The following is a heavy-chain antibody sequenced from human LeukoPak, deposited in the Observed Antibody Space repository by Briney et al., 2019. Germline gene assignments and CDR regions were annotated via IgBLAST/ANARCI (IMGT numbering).Heavy chain of an antibody. Sequence: GGSLRLSCAVPGFTFRTYWMHWVRQVPGEGLVWVSRINEDGSITNYADSVKGRFSISRDNAKNTLYLQMNSLRAEDTAVYYCGRDLGGRSGYWGQGTLVTVSS. CDR2: INEDGSIT. D-gene: IGHD1-26*01. J-gene: IGHJ4*02. V-gene: IGHV3-74*01. CDR3: GRDLGGRSGY. CDR1: GFTFRTYW.